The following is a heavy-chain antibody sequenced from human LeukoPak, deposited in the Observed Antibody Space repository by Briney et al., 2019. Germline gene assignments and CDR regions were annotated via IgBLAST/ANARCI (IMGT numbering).Heavy chain of an antibody. J-gene: IGHJ4*02. D-gene: IGHD2/OR15-2a*01. CDR3: ARGSGPEGFATFGTQIYYFDY. Sequence: SETLALTCAVYGGFFSGYYWSWIRQPPGKGLEWIGEINHSGSTNYNPSLKSRVTISVDTSKNQFSLKLSSVTAADTAVYYCARGSGPEGFATFGTQIYYFDYWGQGTLVTVSS. V-gene: IGHV4-34*01. CDR1: GGFFSGYY. CDR2: INHSGST.